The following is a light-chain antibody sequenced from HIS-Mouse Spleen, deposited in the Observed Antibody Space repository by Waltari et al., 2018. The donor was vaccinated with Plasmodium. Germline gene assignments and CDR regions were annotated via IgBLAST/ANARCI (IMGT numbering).Light chain of an antibody. V-gene: IGLV2-8*01. CDR3: SSYAGSSV. CDR2: VVS. CDR1: SSDVGGYNY. J-gene: IGLJ1*01. Sequence: QSALTQPPSASGSPGQSVTISCTGTSSDVGGYNYVSWYQQHPGKAPKLMIYVVSKRPSGVPDRLSGSKSGNTASLTVSGLQAEDEADYYCSSYAGSSVFGTGTKVTVL.